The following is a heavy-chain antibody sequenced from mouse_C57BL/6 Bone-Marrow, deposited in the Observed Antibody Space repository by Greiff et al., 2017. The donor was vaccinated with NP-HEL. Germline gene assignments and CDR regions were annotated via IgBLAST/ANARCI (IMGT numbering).Heavy chain of an antibody. CDR3: ARVLYGSSLSFDY. CDR1: GYTFTSYW. V-gene: IGHV1-50*01. D-gene: IGHD1-1*01. J-gene: IGHJ2*01. CDR2: IDPSDSYT. Sequence: QVQLHQPWADLFNPGASVKLSCKASGYTFTSYWMQWVKQRPGQGLEWIGEIDPSDSYTNYNQKFKGKATLTVDTSSSTAYMQLRSLTSEDSAVYYCARVLYGSSLSFDYWGQGTTLTVSS.